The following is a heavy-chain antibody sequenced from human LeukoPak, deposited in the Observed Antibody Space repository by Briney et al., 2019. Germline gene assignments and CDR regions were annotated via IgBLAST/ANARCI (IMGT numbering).Heavy chain of an antibody. Sequence: PSETLSLTCTVSGGSISSYYWSWIRQPPGKGLEWIGYIYYSWSTNYNPSLKSRVTISVDTSKNQFSLKLSSVTAADTAVYYCARAPTYSSSWYYFDYWGQGTLVTVSS. CDR2: IYYSWST. V-gene: IGHV4-59*01. D-gene: IGHD6-13*01. CDR1: GGSISSYY. J-gene: IGHJ4*02. CDR3: ARAPTYSSSWYYFDY.